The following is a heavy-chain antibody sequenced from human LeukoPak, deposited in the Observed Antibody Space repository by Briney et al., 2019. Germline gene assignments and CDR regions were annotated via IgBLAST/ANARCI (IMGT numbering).Heavy chain of an antibody. J-gene: IGHJ4*02. CDR1: GFTFSDYY. CDR3: ARVRDYDYVWGSYRSVAFDY. CDR2: ISSSGSTI. V-gene: IGHV3-11*01. D-gene: IGHD3-16*02. Sequence: GGSLRLSCAASGFTFSDYYMSWIRQAPGKGLEWVSYISSSGSTIYYADSVKGRFTISRDNAKNSLYLQMNSLRAEDTAVYYCARVRDYDYVWGSYRSVAFDYWGQGTLVTVSS.